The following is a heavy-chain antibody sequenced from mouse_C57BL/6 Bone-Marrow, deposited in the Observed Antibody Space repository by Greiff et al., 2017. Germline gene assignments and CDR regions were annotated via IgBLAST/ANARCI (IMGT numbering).Heavy chain of an antibody. J-gene: IGHJ2*01. V-gene: IGHV1-15*01. CDR1: GYTFTDYE. D-gene: IGHD2-5*01. CDR3: TRPPYYSNYLYYFDY. Sequence: VQLQQSGAELVRPGASVTLSCKASGYTFTDYEMHWVKQTPVHGLEWIGAIDPETGGTAYNQKFKGKAILTADKSSSTAYMELRSLTSEDSADYYCTRPPYYSNYLYYFDYWGQGTTLTVSS. CDR2: IDPETGGT.